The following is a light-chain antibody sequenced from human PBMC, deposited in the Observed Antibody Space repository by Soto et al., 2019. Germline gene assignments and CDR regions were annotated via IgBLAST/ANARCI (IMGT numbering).Light chain of an antibody. V-gene: IGLV2-14*01. J-gene: IGLJ3*02. Sequence: QSALTQPASVSGSPGQSITISCTGTSSDVGGYNYVSWYQQHPGKAPKLMIYEVSNRPSGVSNRFSRSKSGNPASLTISGLQAEDEADYYCSSYTSSSTRVFGGGTKVTVL. CDR3: SSYTSSSTRV. CDR1: SSDVGGYNY. CDR2: EVS.